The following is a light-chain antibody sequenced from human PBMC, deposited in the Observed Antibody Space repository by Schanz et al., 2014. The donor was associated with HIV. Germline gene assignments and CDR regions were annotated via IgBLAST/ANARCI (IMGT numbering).Light chain of an antibody. CDR1: SSNVGGYNY. J-gene: IGLJ2*01. Sequence: QSALTQPRSVSGSPGQSVTISCTGTSSNVGGYNYVSWYQQHPGTAPKLMIYDVSRRPSGVPDRFSGSKSGNTASMTISGLQAEDEADYYCSSYAGSNNVVFGAGTKLTVL. CDR2: DVS. V-gene: IGLV2-11*01. CDR3: SSYAGSNNVV.